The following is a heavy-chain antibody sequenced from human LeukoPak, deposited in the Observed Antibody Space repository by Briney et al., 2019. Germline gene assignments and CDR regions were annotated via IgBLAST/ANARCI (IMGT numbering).Heavy chain of an antibody. J-gene: IGHJ4*02. V-gene: IGHV4-34*01. CDR2: INHSGST. Sequence: SETLSLTCAVYGGSFSGYYWSWIRQPPGKGLEWIGEINHSGSTNYNPSLKSRVTISVDTSKNQFSLKLSSVTAADTAVYYCARGRYYYDSSGYYYYYFDYWGQGTLVTVSS. D-gene: IGHD3-22*01. CDR3: ARGRYYYDSSGYYYYYFDY. CDR1: GGSFSGYY.